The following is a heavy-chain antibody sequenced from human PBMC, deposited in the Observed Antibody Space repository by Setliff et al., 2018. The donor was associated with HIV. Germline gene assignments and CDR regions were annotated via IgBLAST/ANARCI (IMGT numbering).Heavy chain of an antibody. CDR1: GGSLSGYY. Sequence: SETLSLTCAVYGGSLSGYYWTWIRQPPGKGLEWIGEINHSGSTNYNPSLKSRVTISVDTSKNQFSLKLSSVTAADTAMYYCARGRMATVLIRNWIDPWGQGSLVTVS. J-gene: IGHJ5*02. CDR2: INHSGST. CDR3: ARGRMATVLIRNWIDP. V-gene: IGHV4-34*01. D-gene: IGHD4-4*01.